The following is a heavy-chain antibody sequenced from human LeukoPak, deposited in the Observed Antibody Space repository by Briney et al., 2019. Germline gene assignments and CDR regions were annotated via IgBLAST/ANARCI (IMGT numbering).Heavy chain of an antibody. Sequence: SETLSLTCTVSGGSISSSSYYWGWIRQPPGKGLEWIGSIYYSGSTYYNPSLKSRVTISVDTSKNQFSLKLSSVTAADTAVYYCAREGAARNFDYWGQGILVTVSS. CDR2: IYYSGST. V-gene: IGHV4-39*07. CDR1: GGSISSSSYY. CDR3: AREGAARNFDY. J-gene: IGHJ4*02. D-gene: IGHD6-6*01.